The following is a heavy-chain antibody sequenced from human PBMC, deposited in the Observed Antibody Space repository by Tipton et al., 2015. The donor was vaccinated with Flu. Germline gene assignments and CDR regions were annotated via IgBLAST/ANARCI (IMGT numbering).Heavy chain of an antibody. CDR2: IYYSGST. CDR3: ARHGQPLDPFDY. CDR1: GGSISSSSYY. D-gene: IGHD1-1*01. V-gene: IGHV4-39*01. Sequence: TLSLTCTVSGGSISSSSYYWGWIRQPPGKGLEWIGSIYYSGSTYYNPSLKSRVTISVDTSKNQFSLKLSSVTAADTAVYYCARHGQPLDPFDYWGQGTLVTVSS. J-gene: IGHJ4*02.